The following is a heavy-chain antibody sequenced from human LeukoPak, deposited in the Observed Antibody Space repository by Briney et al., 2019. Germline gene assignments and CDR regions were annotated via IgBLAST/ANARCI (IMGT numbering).Heavy chain of an antibody. CDR3: ARGYSTSPNWVDP. J-gene: IGHJ5*02. Sequence: GGSLRLSCVASEFTLSRYWMSWVRQLPGKGLEWVANIKQDGSETYYVDSVKRRFTTSRDNAKSSLYLQMNILRAGDTAVYYCARGYSTSPNWVDPWGQGTLVTVSS. V-gene: IGHV3-7*01. CDR1: EFTLSRYW. D-gene: IGHD2-2*01. CDR2: IKQDGSET.